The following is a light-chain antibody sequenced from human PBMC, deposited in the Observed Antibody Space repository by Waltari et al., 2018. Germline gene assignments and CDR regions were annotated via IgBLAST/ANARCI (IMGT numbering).Light chain of an antibody. V-gene: IGKV4-1*01. CDR2: WAA. CDR1: QSVLFTPTKKNY. J-gene: IGKJ1*01. Sequence: DIVMTQPPDSLAVYLGERAPINCKSSQSVLFTPTKKNYLAWYQQKPRQPPKLLIYWAATRESGVPDRFSGSVSGIDFTLTISSLQAEDVAVYYCQQYQSFPWTFGQGTKVEIK. CDR3: QQYQSFPWT.